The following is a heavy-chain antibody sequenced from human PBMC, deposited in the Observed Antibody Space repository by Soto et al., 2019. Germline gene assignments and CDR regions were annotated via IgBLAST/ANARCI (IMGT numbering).Heavy chain of an antibody. V-gene: IGHV1-3*01. D-gene: IGHD2-8*02. Sequence: QVQLVQSGAEVRKPGASVNISCWASGFKFGDNLINWVRQAPGQSLEWMGWINPDNGNTRNSQTFQGRVTISRHSSASIAYVEVTDLTSEDTAVYYCARDILSVGPRANDAFDVWGQGTMVSVSS. CDR2: INPDNGNT. CDR3: ARDILSVGPRANDAFDV. CDR1: GFKFGDNL. J-gene: IGHJ3*01.